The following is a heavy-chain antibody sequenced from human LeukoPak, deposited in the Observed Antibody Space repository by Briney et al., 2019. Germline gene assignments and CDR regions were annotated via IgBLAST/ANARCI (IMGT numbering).Heavy chain of an antibody. CDR1: GFTFDDYA. Sequence: PGGSLRLSCAASGFTFDDYAMHWVRQAPGKGLEWVSGISWNSGSIGYADSVKGRFTISRDNAKNSLYLQMNSLRAEDTAVYYCAVQYSGSYFAFDIWGQGTMVTVSS. D-gene: IGHD1-26*01. J-gene: IGHJ3*02. CDR2: ISWNSGSI. CDR3: AVQYSGSYFAFDI. V-gene: IGHV3-9*01.